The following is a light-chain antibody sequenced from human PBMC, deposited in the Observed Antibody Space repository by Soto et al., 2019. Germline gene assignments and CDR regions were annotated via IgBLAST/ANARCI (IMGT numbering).Light chain of an antibody. Sequence: QSVLTQPASVSGSPGQSITISCTGTSSDVGSYNLVSWYQQHPGKAPKLMIYEVSKRPSGVSNRFSGSKSGNTASLTISGLQAEDEADYYCRSYAGSSTGWVFGGGTKLTVL. J-gene: IGLJ3*02. CDR3: RSYAGSSTGWV. CDR1: SSDVGSYNL. CDR2: EVS. V-gene: IGLV2-23*02.